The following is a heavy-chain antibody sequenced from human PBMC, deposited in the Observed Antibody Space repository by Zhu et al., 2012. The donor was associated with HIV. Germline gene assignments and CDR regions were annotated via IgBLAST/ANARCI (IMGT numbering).Heavy chain of an antibody. CDR1: GGSISSSSYY. CDR3: ARHVQSNGAFGELFYYMDV. V-gene: IGHV4-39*01. D-gene: IGHD3-10*01. Sequence: QVQLQESGPGLVKPSETLSLTCTVSGGSISSSSYYWGWIRQPPGKGLEWIGSIFYSGSTFYNPSLESRVTISVDTSKNQFSLKLSSVTAADSAVYYCARHVQSNGAFGELFYYMDVWGKGATVTVSS. CDR2: IFYSGST. J-gene: IGHJ6*03.